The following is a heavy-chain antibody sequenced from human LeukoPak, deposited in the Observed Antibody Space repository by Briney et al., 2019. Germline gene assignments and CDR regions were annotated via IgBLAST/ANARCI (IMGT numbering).Heavy chain of an antibody. CDR2: INPSGGST. Sequence: ASVKVSCKASGYTFTSYYMHWVRQAPGQGLEWMGIINPSGGSTSYAQKFQGRVTMTRDTSTSTVYMELRSLRSDDTAVYYCARELRTRGVGANLGYWGQGTLVTVSS. CDR1: GYTFTSYY. J-gene: IGHJ4*02. CDR3: ARELRTRGVGANLGY. V-gene: IGHV1-46*01. D-gene: IGHD1-26*01.